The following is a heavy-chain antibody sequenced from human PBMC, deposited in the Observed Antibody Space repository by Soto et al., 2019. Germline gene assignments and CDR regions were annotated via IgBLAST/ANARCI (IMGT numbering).Heavy chain of an antibody. D-gene: IGHD3-3*01. V-gene: IGHV1-69*13. CDR3: ARDGLFGVVIISDYYYYGMDV. J-gene: IGHJ6*02. CDR1: GGTLSSYA. Sequence: GASVKVSWKASGGTLSSYAISWGRQAPGRGLEWMGGIIPIFGTANYAQKFQGRVTITADESTSTAYMELSSLRSEDTAVYYCARDGLFGVVIISDYYYYGMDVWGQGTTVTVSS. CDR2: IIPIFGTA.